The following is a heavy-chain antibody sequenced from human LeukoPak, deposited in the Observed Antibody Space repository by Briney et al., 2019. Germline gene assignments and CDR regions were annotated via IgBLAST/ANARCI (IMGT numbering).Heavy chain of an antibody. CDR1: GGSLSTYY. D-gene: IGHD4-23*01. CDR3: ARGSITVVPAFDI. CDR2: IYYTGST. V-gene: IGHV4-59*12. Sequence: PSETLSLTCTVSGGSLSTYYWSWIRQPPGKGLEWIACIYYTGSTNYNPSLKSRGTVSVDTSKNQFSLRLTSVTAADTAVYYCARGSITVVPAFDIWGQGTVVTVSS. J-gene: IGHJ3*02.